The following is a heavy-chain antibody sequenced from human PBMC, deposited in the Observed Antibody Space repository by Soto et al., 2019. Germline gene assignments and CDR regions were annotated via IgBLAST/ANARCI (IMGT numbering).Heavy chain of an antibody. D-gene: IGHD2-2*01. Sequence: EVQLLESGGGLVQPGGSLSLSCAASGLTFSNYARTWLRQAPGKGLDWVSAVSGGGDSTYYANSVKGRFTISRDNSKSRLYLQMHSLSAADTAVYYCAKRFCTGTSCPTPDYLLDVWGQGTTFTVSS. V-gene: IGHV3-23*01. CDR1: GLTFSNYA. J-gene: IGHJ6*02. CDR3: AKRFCTGTSCPTPDYLLDV. CDR2: VSGGGDST.